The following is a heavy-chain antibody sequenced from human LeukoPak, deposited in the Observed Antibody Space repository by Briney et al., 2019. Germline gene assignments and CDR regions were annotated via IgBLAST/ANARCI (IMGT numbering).Heavy chain of an antibody. D-gene: IGHD3-22*01. CDR1: GFTFSIYA. J-gene: IGHJ4*02. CDR3: AKDYYDSSGYYDLDY. Sequence: PGGSLRLSCAASGFTFSIYAMNWVRQAPGKGLEWVSAISGSGGSTYYADSVKGRFTISRDNSKNMLYLQMNSLRAEDTAVYYCAKDYYDSSGYYDLDYWGQGTLVTVSS. CDR2: ISGSGGST. V-gene: IGHV3-23*01.